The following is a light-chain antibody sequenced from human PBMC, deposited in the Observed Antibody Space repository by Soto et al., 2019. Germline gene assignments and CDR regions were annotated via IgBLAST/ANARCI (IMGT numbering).Light chain of an antibody. Sequence: QSALTQPPSVSGSPGQSVTISCTGTSSDVGSYNRVSWYQQPPGTAPKVVIYEVSNRPSGVPDRFSGSKSGNTASLTISGLQAEDEADYYCCSYADNYTGLFGGGTKLTVL. CDR3: CSYADNYTGL. CDR2: EVS. J-gene: IGLJ2*01. CDR1: SSDVGSYNR. V-gene: IGLV2-18*02.